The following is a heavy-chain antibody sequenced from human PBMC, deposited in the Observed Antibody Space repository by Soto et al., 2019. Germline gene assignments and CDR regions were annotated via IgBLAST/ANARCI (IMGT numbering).Heavy chain of an antibody. CDR3: ARPLWRDDYNWGYFDL. CDR2: ISYDGSNI. CDR1: GFTFSSYA. Sequence: GGSLRLSCAASGFTFSSYAMHWVRQVPGKGLVWVAVISYDGSNIYYADSVKGRFTISRDNSKNTLYLQMNSLRAEDTAVYYCARPLWRDDYNWGYFDLWGRGTLVTVSS. J-gene: IGHJ2*01. V-gene: IGHV3-30-3*01. D-gene: IGHD4-4*01.